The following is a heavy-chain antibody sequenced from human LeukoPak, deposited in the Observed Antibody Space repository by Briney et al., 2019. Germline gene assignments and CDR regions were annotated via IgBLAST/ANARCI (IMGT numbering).Heavy chain of an antibody. D-gene: IGHD4-17*01. CDR2: IYPGDSDT. J-gene: IGHJ4*02. CDR1: GYRFTSYW. V-gene: IGHV5-51*01. CDR3: ARQGYAYGDYGGY. Sequence: GESLEISCKGSGYRFTSYWIGWVRQLPGKGLEWMGIIYPGDSDTRYSPSFQGQVTISADKSISTAYLQWSSLKASDTAMYYCARQGYAYGDYGGYWGQGTLVTVSS.